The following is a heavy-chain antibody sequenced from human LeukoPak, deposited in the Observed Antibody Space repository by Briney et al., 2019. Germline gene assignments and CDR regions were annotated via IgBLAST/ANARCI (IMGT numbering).Heavy chain of an antibody. J-gene: IGHJ4*02. CDR2: ISGSADST. CDR1: GFAFSSYG. CDR3: AKDKTAPTVTTMDY. V-gene: IGHV3-23*01. Sequence: GRSLRLSCVAYGFAFSSYGMHWVRQAPGKGLEWVSAISGSADSTYYADSVKGRFTISRDNSKNTLYLQMNSLRVEDTAVYYFAKDKTAPTVTTMDYWGQGTLVTVSS. D-gene: IGHD4-17*01.